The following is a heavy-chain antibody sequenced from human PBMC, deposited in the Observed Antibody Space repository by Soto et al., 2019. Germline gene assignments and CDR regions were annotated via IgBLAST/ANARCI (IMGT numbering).Heavy chain of an antibody. J-gene: IGHJ3*02. D-gene: IGHD3-3*01. V-gene: IGHV3-23*01. Sequence: EVQLLESGGGLVQPGGYLRLSCAASGFTFSSYAMSWVRHAPGKELEWVSAISGSGGITYYADSVKGRFTISRDNSMNTLYLQKNRLRAEDTAVYYCAKVRENFWSGNDAFDIWGQWTMVTVSS. CDR2: ISGSGGIT. CDR3: AKVRENFWSGNDAFDI. CDR1: GFTFSSYA.